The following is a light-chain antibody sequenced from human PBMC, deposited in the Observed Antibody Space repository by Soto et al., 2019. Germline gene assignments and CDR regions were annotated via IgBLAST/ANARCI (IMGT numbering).Light chain of an antibody. CDR1: QTVSNQ. CDR2: DAS. J-gene: IGKJ5*01. Sequence: EIVLTQPPVTLALSPGERATLSCRASQTVSNQLAWYQQKPGQAPRLLLYDASRRVTGIPARFSGSGSGTDFTLTLSSLEPEDLSVYYCQQRAGSSTFGQGTRLEIK. V-gene: IGKV3-11*01. CDR3: QQRAGSST.